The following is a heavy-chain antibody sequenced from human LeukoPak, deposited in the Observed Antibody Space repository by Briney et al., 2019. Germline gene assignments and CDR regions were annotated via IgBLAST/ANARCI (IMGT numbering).Heavy chain of an antibody. CDR1: GFSPRTSGVG. CDR3: AHDLASITIFGVVNFYAFDI. CDR2: IYWYDDK. J-gene: IGHJ3*02. V-gene: IGHV2-5*01. D-gene: IGHD3-3*01. Sequence: SGPTLLHPTPPLTLTCTFSGFSPRTSGVGVGWIRQPPGQALEWLALIYWYDDKRYSPSLKSRLTITKDNSKNQVVLTMTNMDPVDTGTYYCAHDLASITIFGVVNFYAFDIWGQGTMVTVSS.